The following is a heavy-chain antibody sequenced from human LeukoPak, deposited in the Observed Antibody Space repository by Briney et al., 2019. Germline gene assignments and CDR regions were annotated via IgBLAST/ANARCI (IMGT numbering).Heavy chain of an antibody. J-gene: IGHJ6*04. V-gene: IGHV3-30*18. D-gene: IGHD2-2*01. CDR2: ISYDGSNK. CDR1: GFTFSTYG. Sequence: PGRSLRLSCAASGFTFSTYGMHWVRQAPGKGLEWVTFISYDGSNKYYVDSVKGRFTISRDNSKSMLYLQMDSLRAEDTAVYYCAKDNIHCSSTSCYSGYYAMDVWGKGTTVTVSS. CDR3: AKDNIHCSSTSCYSGYYAMDV.